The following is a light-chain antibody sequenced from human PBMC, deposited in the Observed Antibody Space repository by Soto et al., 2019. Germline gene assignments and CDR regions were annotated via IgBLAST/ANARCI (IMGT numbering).Light chain of an antibody. J-gene: IGLJ1*01. CDR1: SSDVGGYNY. CDR3: SSYTSSTRV. Sequence: QSALTQPAYVSGSPGQSITISCTGTSSDVGGYNYVSWYQQHPGKAPKLMIYDVSNRPSGVSNRFSGSKSGNTASLTISGLQAEDEADYYCSSYTSSTRVFGTGTKLTVL. V-gene: IGLV2-14*01. CDR2: DVS.